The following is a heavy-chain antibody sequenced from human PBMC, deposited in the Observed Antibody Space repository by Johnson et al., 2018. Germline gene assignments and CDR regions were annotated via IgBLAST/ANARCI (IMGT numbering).Heavy chain of an antibody. D-gene: IGHD5-18*01. CDR2: IYYSGST. CDR3: TRKQWIQLWLGGMDV. CDR1: GGSVSSDSYY. Sequence: QVQLQESGPGLVKHSVTLSLTCTVSGGSVSSDSYYWSWIRQPPGKGLEWIGYIYYSGSTNYNPALKSRVTISVDTSKNKFSLKLSSVTAADTAVYYCTRKQWIQLWLGGMDVWGQGTTVTVSS. J-gene: IGHJ6*02. V-gene: IGHV4-61*01.